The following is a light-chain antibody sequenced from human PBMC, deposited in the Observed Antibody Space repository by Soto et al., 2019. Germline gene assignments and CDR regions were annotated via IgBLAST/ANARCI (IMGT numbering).Light chain of an antibody. CDR1: SSHVGAYDA. CDR3: CSSAPESTYV. Sequence: GPAQPASGCGTPRQPITIPCTGTSSHVGAYDAVPWYQQHPGKAPQVIIYRGTKRPSGVSTRLSGYLYGHTASLTVSGLQAQAEAEYCCCSSAPESTYVFGTGTTVTVL. CDR2: RGT. J-gene: IGLJ1*01. V-gene: IGLV2-23*01.